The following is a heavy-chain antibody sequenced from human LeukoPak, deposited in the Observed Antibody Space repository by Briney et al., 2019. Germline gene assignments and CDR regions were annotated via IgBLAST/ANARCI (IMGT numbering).Heavy chain of an antibody. CDR1: GFTFDDYT. D-gene: IGHD3-10*01. J-gene: IGHJ6*03. Sequence: GGSLRLSCAASGFTFDDYTMHWVRQAPGKGLEWVSLISWDGSNTYYADSVKGRFTISRDNSKNSLYLQMNSLRAEDTAVYYCARRGSDYYYYYMDVWGKGTTVTISS. CDR2: ISWDGSNT. CDR3: ARRGSDYYYYYMDV. V-gene: IGHV3-43*01.